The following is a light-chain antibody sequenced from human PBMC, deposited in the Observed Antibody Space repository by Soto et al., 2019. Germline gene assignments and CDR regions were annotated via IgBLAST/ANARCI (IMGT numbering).Light chain of an antibody. CDR1: QRISISY. CDR2: GSS. Sequence: EIVLTQSPGTLSVSPGEGATLSCRASQRISISYLAWYQQKPGQAPRLLIYGSSTRATGIPDRFSGSGSGTDFTLTISSLEPEDFAVYYCQQRSNWPPVTFGGGTKVDIK. J-gene: IGKJ4*01. CDR3: QQRSNWPPVT. V-gene: IGKV3D-20*02.